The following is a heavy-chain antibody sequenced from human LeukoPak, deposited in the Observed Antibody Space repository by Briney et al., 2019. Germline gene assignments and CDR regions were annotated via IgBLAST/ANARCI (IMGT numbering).Heavy chain of an antibody. J-gene: IGHJ6*03. V-gene: IGHV1-69*05. D-gene: IGHD5-12*01. CDR2: IIPIFGTA. Sequence: SVKVSCKASGGTFSSYAISWVRQAPGQGLEWMGGIIPIFGTANYAQKFQGRVTITTDESTSTAYMELSSLRSEDTAVYYCARGDSGYDRYYYYYMDVWGKGTTVTVSS. CDR3: ARGDSGYDRYYYYYMDV. CDR1: GGTFSSYA.